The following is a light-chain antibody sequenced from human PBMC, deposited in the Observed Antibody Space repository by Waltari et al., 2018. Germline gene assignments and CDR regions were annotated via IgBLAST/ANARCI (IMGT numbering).Light chain of an antibody. V-gene: IGLV2-14*01. CDR3: SSHTSTVPHV. CDR2: EVS. CDR1: SKDVGGYGD. J-gene: IGLJ1*01. Sequence: QSALTPTASVSVSPGQSITISYTCTSKDVGGYGDVSWYQQYPGKAPKLMIYEVSYRPSGISTRFSGSKSGNTASLTISGLQAEDEADYYCSSHTSTVPHVFGTGTKVTVV.